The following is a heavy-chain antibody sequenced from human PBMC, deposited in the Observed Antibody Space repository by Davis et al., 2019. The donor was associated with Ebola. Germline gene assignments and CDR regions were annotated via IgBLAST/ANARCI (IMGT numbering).Heavy chain of an antibody. V-gene: IGHV1-2*04. CDR1: GYTFTGYY. CDR2: INPNSGGT. J-gene: IGHJ4*02. D-gene: IGHD6-6*01. Sequence: AASVKVSCKASGYTFTGYYMHWVRQAPGQGLEWMGWINPNSGGTNYAQKFQGWVTMTRDTSISTAYMELSRLRSDDTAVYYCARGFFNSSSGSEYFDYWGQGTLVTVSS. CDR3: ARGFFNSSSGSEYFDY.